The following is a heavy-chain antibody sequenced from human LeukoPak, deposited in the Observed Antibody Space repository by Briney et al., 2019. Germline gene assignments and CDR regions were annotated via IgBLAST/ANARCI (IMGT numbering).Heavy chain of an antibody. CDR2: ISAYNGNT. Sequence: ASVNVSCKASGYTFTSYGISWVRQAPGQGLEWMGRISAYNGNTNYAQKLQGRVTMTTDTSTSTAYMELRSLRSDDTAVYYCARGVREYYDSSGFDYWGQGTLVTVSS. CDR1: GYTFTSYG. J-gene: IGHJ4*02. D-gene: IGHD3-22*01. CDR3: ARGVREYYDSSGFDY. V-gene: IGHV1-18*01.